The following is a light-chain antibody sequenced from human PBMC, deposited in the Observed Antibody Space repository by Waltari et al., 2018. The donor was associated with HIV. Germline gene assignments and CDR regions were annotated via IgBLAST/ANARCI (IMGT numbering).Light chain of an antibody. CDR3: QQRSNWPPLT. J-gene: IGKJ4*01. V-gene: IGKV3-11*01. Sequence: EILLPHSPATLSLSPGERATRSCRASQRVRNYLAWYQQKPGQPPRLLIYDASNRATGIPARFSGSGSGTDFTLTISSLEPEDSAVYYCQQRSNWPPLTFGGGTKVEI. CDR1: QRVRNY. CDR2: DAS.